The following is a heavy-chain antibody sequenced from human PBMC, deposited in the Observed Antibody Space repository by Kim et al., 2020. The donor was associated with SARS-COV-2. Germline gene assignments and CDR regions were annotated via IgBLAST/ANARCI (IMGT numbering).Heavy chain of an antibody. D-gene: IGHD3-10*01. CDR2: ISSSSSTI. CDR1: GFTFSSYS. CDR3: ARDPTYGSGSYYSDAFDI. J-gene: IGHJ3*02. Sequence: GGSLRLSCAASGFTFSSYSMNWVRQAPGKGLEWVSYISSSSSTIYYADSVKGRFTISRDNAKNSLYLQMNSLRDEDTAVYYCARDPTYGSGSYYSDAFDIWGQGTMVTVSS. V-gene: IGHV3-48*02.